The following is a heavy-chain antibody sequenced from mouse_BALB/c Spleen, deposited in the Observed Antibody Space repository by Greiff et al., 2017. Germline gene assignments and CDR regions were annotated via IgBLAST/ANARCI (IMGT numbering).Heavy chain of an antibody. CDR1: GFNIKDTY. CDR2: IDPANGNT. D-gene: IGHD1-1*01. J-gene: IGHJ2*01. V-gene: IGHV14-3*02. CDR3: ARSPLYYYGSSSDY. Sequence: VQLQQSGAELVKPGASVKLSCTASGFNIKDTYMHWVKQRPEQGLEWIGRIDPANGNTKYDPKFQGKATITADTSSNTAYLQLSSLTSEDTAVYYCARSPLYYYGSSSDYWGQGTTLTVSS.